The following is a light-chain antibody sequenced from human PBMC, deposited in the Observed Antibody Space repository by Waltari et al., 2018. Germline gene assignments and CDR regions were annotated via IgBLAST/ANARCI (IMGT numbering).Light chain of an antibody. J-gene: IGKJ5*01. CDR2: GAS. Sequence: IVMAQSPATLSVSPGESATLSCRARQSVSSNLAWYQHKPGQAPRLLIYGASTRATGIAARFSGSGSGTEFTLTISSLQSEDFAVYYCQHYNNRPPITFGQGTRLEIK. CDR3: QHYNNRPPIT. CDR1: QSVSSN. V-gene: IGKV3-15*01.